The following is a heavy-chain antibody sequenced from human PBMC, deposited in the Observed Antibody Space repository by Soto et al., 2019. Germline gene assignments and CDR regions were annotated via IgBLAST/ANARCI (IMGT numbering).Heavy chain of an antibody. Sequence: SGPTLVNPTQTLTLTCTFSGFSLSTSGEGVGWIRQPPGKALEWLTVIYWNDDKRYSPSLKSRLTITKDTSNNQVVLTMTKMDPVDTATYCCAHTDYGGISGLYNWFDPWGQGTLVTVSS. CDR2: IYWNDDK. D-gene: IGHD4-17*01. CDR1: GFSLSTSGEG. V-gene: IGHV2-5*01. J-gene: IGHJ5*02. CDR3: AHTDYGGISGLYNWFDP.